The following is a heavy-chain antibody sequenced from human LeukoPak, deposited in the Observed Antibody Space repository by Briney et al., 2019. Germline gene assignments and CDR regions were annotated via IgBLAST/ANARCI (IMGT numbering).Heavy chain of an antibody. Sequence: GGLPLSCPPSGFLFGVYAMSWFRQAPGKGLEWVGFIRGKAYGVTTEYAASVKGRFTISRDDSKCIAYLQMNSLKTEDTAVYYCTRRGNWNNGYYFYMDVWGKGTTVTGSS. V-gene: IGHV3-49*03. CDR2: IRGKAYGVTT. CDR3: TRRGNWNNGYYFYMDV. D-gene: IGHD1/OR15-1a*01. CDR1: GFLFGVYA. J-gene: IGHJ6*03.